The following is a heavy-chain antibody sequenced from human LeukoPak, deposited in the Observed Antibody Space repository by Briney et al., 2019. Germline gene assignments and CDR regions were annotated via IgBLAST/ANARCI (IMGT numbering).Heavy chain of an antibody. CDR2: INCITGDT. J-gene: IGHJ4*02. D-gene: IGHD6-13*01. V-gene: IGHV1-2*06. CDR1: GYTFTDYY. CDR3: AREIAATGAAVDY. Sequence: AASVKVSCKASGYTFTDYYIHWVRQAPRQGLEWMGRINCITGDTRSAQKFQGRVTMTRDASISTAYMQLSSLRSDDTAVYYCAREIAATGAAVDYWGQGNLVTVSS.